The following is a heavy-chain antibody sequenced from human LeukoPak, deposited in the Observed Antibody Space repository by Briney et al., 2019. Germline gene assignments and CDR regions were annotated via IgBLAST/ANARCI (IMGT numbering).Heavy chain of an antibody. CDR1: GYTFTAYE. D-gene: IGHD1-1*01. Sequence: ASVKVSCKAPGYTFTAYEMHWVRQAPGQGLEYVGWINPKNGGTNSAQNFQGRVTMTWDTSVSTVYMELSRLRSDDTAVYYCAREEDCGTARCSNDHWGQGTLVTVSS. J-gene: IGHJ4*02. CDR2: INPKNGGT. V-gene: IGHV1-2*02. CDR3: AREEDCGTARCSNDH.